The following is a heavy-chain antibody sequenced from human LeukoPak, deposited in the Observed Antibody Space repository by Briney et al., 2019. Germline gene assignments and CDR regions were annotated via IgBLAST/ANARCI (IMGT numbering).Heavy chain of an antibody. Sequence: PGGSLRLSCAASGFTFSSYAMSWVRQAPGKGLEWVSAISGSGGSTYYADSVKGRFTISRDNSRNTLYLQMNSLTAEDTAIYYCARPPEYQLLHFCFAYWGQGTQVTVSS. D-gene: IGHD2-2*01. V-gene: IGHV3-23*01. CDR2: ISGSGGST. CDR1: GFTFSSYA. J-gene: IGHJ4*02. CDR3: ARPPEYQLLHFCFAY.